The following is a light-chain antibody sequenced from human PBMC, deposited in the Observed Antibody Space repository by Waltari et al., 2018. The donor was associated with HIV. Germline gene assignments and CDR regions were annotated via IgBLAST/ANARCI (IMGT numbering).Light chain of an antibody. J-gene: IGKJ1*01. CDR1: QSVLSSSNNKNY. CDR3: QQYYSTLRT. Sequence: DIVMTQSPDSLAVSLVERATINCKSSQSVLSSSNNKNYLAWYQQKPGQPPKLLIYWASTRESGVPDRFSGSGSQTDFTLTISSLQAEDVAVYYCQQYYSTLRTFGQGTKVEIK. CDR2: WAS. V-gene: IGKV4-1*01.